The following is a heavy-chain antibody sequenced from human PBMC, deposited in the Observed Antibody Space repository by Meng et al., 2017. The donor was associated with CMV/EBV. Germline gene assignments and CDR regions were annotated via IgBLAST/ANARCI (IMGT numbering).Heavy chain of an antibody. CDR3: ARGLTMVRGVMPGH. CDR2: IYYSGST. V-gene: IGHV4-39*07. D-gene: IGHD3-10*01. J-gene: IGHJ4*02. CDR1: GGSISSSSYY. Sequence: ESLKISCTVSGGSISSSSYYWGWIRQPPGKGLEWIGSIYYSGSTYYNPFLKSRVTISVDTSKNQFSLKLSSVTAADTAVYYCARGLTMVRGVMPGHWGQGTLVTVSS.